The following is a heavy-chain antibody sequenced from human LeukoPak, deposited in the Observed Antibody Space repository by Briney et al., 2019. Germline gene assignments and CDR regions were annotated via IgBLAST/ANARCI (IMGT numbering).Heavy chain of an antibody. CDR3: ARKEGYMVRGVHMDV. CDR1: GFTFSRYS. CDR2: ISSSSRTI. D-gene: IGHD3-10*01. Sequence: PGGSLRLSCAASGFTFSRYSMNWVRQAPGKGLEWVSYISSSSRTIYYADSVKGRFTISRDNSKNTLYLQMNSLRAEDTAVYYCARKEGYMVRGVHMDVWGKGTTVTISS. V-gene: IGHV3-48*01. J-gene: IGHJ6*03.